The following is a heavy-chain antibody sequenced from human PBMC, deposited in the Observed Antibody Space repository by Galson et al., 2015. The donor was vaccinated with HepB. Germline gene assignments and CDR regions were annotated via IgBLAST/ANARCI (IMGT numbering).Heavy chain of an antibody. V-gene: IGHV1-69*13. D-gene: IGHD6-19*01. CDR1: GGTFSNYA. CDR3: ARGALAGLHGMDV. CDR2: IIPMFDTS. Sequence: SVKVSCKASGGTFSNYAINWVRQAPGQGLEWMGGIIPMFDTSKFAQRYQGRVTITADESTSTTHMILSGLRSEDTAVYYCARGALAGLHGMDVWGQGTTVTVSS. J-gene: IGHJ6*02.